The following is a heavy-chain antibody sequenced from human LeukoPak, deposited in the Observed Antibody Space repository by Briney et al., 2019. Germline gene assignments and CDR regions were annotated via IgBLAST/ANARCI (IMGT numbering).Heavy chain of an antibody. V-gene: IGHV1-46*01. CDR1: GFTFTSYY. D-gene: IGHD5-12*01. CDR2: INPSDGST. J-gene: IGHJ4*02. CDR3: ARDRSGIYNDY. Sequence: ASVKVSCKACGFTFTSYYMHWVRQVPGQGLEWMGIINPSDGSTSYAQKFQGRVTMTRDTSASTVYMELSSLRSEDTAVYYCARDRSGIYNDYWGQGTQVTVSS.